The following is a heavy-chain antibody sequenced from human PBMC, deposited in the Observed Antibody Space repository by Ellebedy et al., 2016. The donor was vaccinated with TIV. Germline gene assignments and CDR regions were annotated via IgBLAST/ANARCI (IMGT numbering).Heavy chain of an antibody. CDR2: IRGYNGNT. CDR1: GYTFTNCG. Sequence: AASVKVSCKASGYTFTNCGISWVRQAPGQGLEWMGWIRGYNGNTYSAQKLQGRVTMTTDTSTSTAYMELRSLRSDDTAVYYCARFVDGDYEDYWGQGALVTVSS. V-gene: IGHV1-18*04. D-gene: IGHD4-17*01. J-gene: IGHJ4*02. CDR3: ARFVDGDYEDY.